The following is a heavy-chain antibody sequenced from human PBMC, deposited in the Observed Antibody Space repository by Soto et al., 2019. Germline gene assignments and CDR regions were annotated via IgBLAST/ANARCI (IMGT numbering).Heavy chain of an antibody. CDR2: ISAYSGNT. J-gene: IGHJ4*02. Sequence: ASVKVSCKASGYTFTSYGISWVRQAPGQGLEWMGWISAYSGNTNYAQKLQGRATMTTDTSTSTAYMELRSLRSDDTAVYYCARIESGSYYAPFDYWGQGTLVTVSS. D-gene: IGHD1-26*01. V-gene: IGHV1-18*01. CDR1: GYTFTSYG. CDR3: ARIESGSYYAPFDY.